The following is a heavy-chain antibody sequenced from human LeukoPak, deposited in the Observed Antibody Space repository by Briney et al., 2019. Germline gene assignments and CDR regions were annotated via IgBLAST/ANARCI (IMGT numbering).Heavy chain of an antibody. CDR2: IKQDGSEK. J-gene: IGHJ6*02. Sequence: GGSLRLSCAASGFTVSSNYMSWVRQAPGKGLEWVANIKQDGSEKYYVDSVKGRFTISRDNAKNSLYLQMNSLRAEDTAVYYCARDRLVSNFLGYYYYGMDVWGQGTTVTVSS. D-gene: IGHD4-11*01. CDR1: GFTVSSNY. V-gene: IGHV3-7*01. CDR3: ARDRLVSNFLGYYYYGMDV.